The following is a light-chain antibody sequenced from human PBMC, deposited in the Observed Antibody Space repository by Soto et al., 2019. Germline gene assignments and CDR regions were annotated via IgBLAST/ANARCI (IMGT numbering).Light chain of an antibody. Sequence: DIQMTQSPSTLSASVGDRVTITCRASQSISRWLAWYQVKPGKVPKVLIWDASSLQRGVPSRFSGSGSGTEFTLTISSLQPDDFATYYCHQYNGYSTWTFGQGTKVEIK. CDR1: QSISRW. J-gene: IGKJ1*01. CDR2: DAS. V-gene: IGKV1-5*01. CDR3: HQYNGYSTWT.